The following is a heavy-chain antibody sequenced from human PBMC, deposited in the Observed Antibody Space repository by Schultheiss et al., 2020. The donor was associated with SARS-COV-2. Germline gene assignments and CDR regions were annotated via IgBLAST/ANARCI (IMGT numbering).Heavy chain of an antibody. Sequence: ASVKVSCKASGYTFTSYYMHWVRQAPGQGLEWMGWMNTYTGNPTYAQGFTGRFVFSLDTSVSTAYLQINSLKAEDSAVYYCARDVWLAYGPGQFDHWGQGTLVTVSS. D-gene: IGHD3-16*01. CDR3: ARDVWLAYGPGQFDH. J-gene: IGHJ4*02. CDR1: GYTFTSYY. V-gene: IGHV7-4-1*02. CDR2: MNTYTGNP.